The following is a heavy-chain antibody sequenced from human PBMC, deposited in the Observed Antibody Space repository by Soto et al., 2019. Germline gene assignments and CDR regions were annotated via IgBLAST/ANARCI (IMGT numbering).Heavy chain of an antibody. V-gene: IGHV4-31*03. CDR3: ARFRWLEPFDH. D-gene: IGHD6-19*01. J-gene: IGHJ4*02. Sequence: QVQLQESGPGLVEPSQTLSLTCTVSGGSISSGGYYCTWIRQHPGKGLEWIGYIYYSGSTYYNPSLKSRVTISVDTSKNQFSLKLSSVTAADTAVYYCARFRWLEPFDHWGQGTLVTVSS. CDR2: IYYSGST. CDR1: GGSISSGGYY.